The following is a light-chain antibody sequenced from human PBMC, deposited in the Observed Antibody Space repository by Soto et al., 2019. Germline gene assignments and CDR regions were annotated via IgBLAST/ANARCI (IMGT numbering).Light chain of an antibody. CDR1: QSVSSN. CDR2: GAS. Sequence: EIVMTQSPATLSVSPGERATLSCRASQSVSSNLAWYQQKPGQAPRLLIYGASTRATGIAASFSGSGSGTEFTLTISSLQSEDVAVYYCQQYNNWPRTFGGGTKVEIK. J-gene: IGKJ4*01. V-gene: IGKV3-15*01. CDR3: QQYNNWPRT.